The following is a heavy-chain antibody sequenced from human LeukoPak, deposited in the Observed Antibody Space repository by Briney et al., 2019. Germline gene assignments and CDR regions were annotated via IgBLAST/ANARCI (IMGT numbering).Heavy chain of an antibody. D-gene: IGHD3-9*01. Sequence: PSETLSLTCTVSGGSISSYYWSWIRQPPGKGLEWIGYIYYSGSTNYNPSLKSRVTISVDTSKNQFSLNLNSVTTADTAVYYCAWGGDILTGLDVFDVWGQGTMVTVSS. J-gene: IGHJ3*01. CDR3: AWGGDILTGLDVFDV. CDR1: GGSISSYY. V-gene: IGHV4-59*01. CDR2: IYYSGST.